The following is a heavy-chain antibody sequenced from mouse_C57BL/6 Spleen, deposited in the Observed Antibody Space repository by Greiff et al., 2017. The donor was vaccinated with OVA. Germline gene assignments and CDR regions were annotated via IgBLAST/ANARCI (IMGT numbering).Heavy chain of an antibody. J-gene: IGHJ2*01. CDR3: ARRYGNYLDY. Sequence: VQLKESGPELVKPGASVKIPCKASGYTFTDYNMDWVKQSHGKSLEWIGDINPNNGGTIYNQKFKGKATLTVDKSSSTAYMELRSLTSEDTAVYYCARRYGNYLDYWGQGTTLTVSS. V-gene: IGHV1-18*01. CDR2: INPNNGGT. D-gene: IGHD2-1*01. CDR1: GYTFTDYN.